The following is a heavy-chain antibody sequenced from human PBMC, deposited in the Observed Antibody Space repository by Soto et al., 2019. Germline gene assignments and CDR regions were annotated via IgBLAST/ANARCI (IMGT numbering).Heavy chain of an antibody. V-gene: IGHV3-23*01. CDR2: ISGSGGST. CDR1: GFTFSSYA. D-gene: IGHD3-10*01. J-gene: IGHJ4*02. Sequence: GGSLRLSCAASGFTFSSYAMSLVRQAPGKGLECVAAISGSGGSTYYADSVKGRFTISRDNSKNTLYLQMNSLRAEDTAVYYCAREMIGSGGYDYWGQGILVTVSS. CDR3: AREMIGSGGYDY.